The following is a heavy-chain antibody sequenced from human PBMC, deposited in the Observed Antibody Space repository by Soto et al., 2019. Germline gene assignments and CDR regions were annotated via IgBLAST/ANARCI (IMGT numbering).Heavy chain of an antibody. V-gene: IGHV3-30*18. CDR1: GFTFSSYG. CDR3: SKSGVAGTPPDDYYYYMDV. CDR2: ISDDGSNN. Sequence: QVQLVESGGGVVQPGRSLRLSCAASGFTFSSYGMHWVRQAPGKGLERVSVISDDGSNNYYADSVKGRFTISSDNAKNTLYLQMNSLRAEDTAVYYCSKSGVAGTPPDDYYYYMDVCGKGTTVTVSS. D-gene: IGHD6-19*01. J-gene: IGHJ6*03.